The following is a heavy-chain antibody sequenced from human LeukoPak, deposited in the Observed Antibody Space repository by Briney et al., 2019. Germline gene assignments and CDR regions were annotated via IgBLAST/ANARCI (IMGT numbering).Heavy chain of an antibody. Sequence: GGSLRLSCAASGFTVSSNYMSWVRQAPGKGLEWVSVIYSGGSTYYADSVKGRFTISRDNSKNTLYFQMNSLRAEDTAVYYCARDRYYGSGTFDYWGQGTLVTVSS. CDR1: GFTVSSNY. D-gene: IGHD3-10*01. V-gene: IGHV3-66*02. J-gene: IGHJ4*02. CDR3: ARDRYYGSGTFDY. CDR2: IYSGGST.